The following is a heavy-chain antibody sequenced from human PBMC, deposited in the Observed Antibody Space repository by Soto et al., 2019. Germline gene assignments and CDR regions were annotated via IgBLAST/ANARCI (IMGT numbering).Heavy chain of an antibody. J-gene: IGHJ6*02. CDR2: IIPIFGTA. CDR1: GGTFSSYA. V-gene: IGHV1-69*06. Sequence: ASVKVSCKASGGTFSSYAISWVRQAPGQGLEWMGGIIPIFGTANYAQKFQGRVTITADKSTSTAYMELSSLRSEDTAVYYCARDLADCSSTSCSYYYYYGMDVWGQGTTVTVSS. D-gene: IGHD2-2*01. CDR3: ARDLADCSSTSCSYYYYYGMDV.